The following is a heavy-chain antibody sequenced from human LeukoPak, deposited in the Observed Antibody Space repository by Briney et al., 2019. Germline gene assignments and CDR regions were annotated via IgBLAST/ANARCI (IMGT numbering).Heavy chain of an antibody. CDR1: GYTFTAYY. Sequence: AASVKVSCKASGYTFTAYYIHWVRRAPEQGLEWMGWINPNSGGTESAQKFQGRVTMTRDTSISTAYMELSRLRSDDTAVYYCARDGSGQQLVEVDYWGQGTLVTVSS. CDR3: ARDGSGQQLVEVDY. J-gene: IGHJ4*02. CDR2: INPNSGGT. V-gene: IGHV1-2*02. D-gene: IGHD6-13*01.